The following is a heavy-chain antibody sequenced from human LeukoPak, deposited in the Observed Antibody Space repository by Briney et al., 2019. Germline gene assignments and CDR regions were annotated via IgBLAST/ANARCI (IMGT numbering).Heavy chain of an antibody. V-gene: IGHV3-74*03. J-gene: IGHJ4*02. CDR1: GFIFSREW. Sequence: GGSLRLSCAASGFIFSREWMHWVRQAPGRGLVWVSRVNTDGSSTVYADSVKGRFTISRDNAKNTLYLQMSSLRAEDTALYYCTRGYSGSSQTLFDYWGQGTLVTVSS. CDR2: VNTDGSST. D-gene: IGHD1-26*01. CDR3: TRGYSGSSQTLFDY.